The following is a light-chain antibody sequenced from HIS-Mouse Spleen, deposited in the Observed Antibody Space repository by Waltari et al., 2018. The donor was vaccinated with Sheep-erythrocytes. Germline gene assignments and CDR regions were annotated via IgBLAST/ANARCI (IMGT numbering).Light chain of an antibody. CDR3: QQYYSTLLT. CDR1: QRVLYSSNNKNY. CDR2: WAS. V-gene: IGKV4-1*01. Sequence: DIVMTQSPDSLAVSLGERATINGKSSQRVLYSSNNKNYLAWYQQKPGQPPKLLIYWASTRESGVPDRFSGSGSGTDFTLTISSLQAEDVAVYYCQQYYSTLLTFGGGTKVEIK. J-gene: IGKJ4*01.